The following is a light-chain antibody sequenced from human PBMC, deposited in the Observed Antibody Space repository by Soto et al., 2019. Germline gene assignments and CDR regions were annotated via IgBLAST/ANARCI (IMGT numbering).Light chain of an antibody. CDR1: QSVSSSY. CDR3: QQYGNSPPWT. V-gene: IGKV3-20*01. CDR2: DAS. J-gene: IGKJ1*01. Sequence: EIVLTQSPGTLSLSPGERATLSCRASQSVSSSYLAWYQQKPGQAPRLLIYDASNRATGIPDRFSGSGSGTDFTLTISGLEPEDFAVYYCQQYGNSPPWTFGQGTKVEIK.